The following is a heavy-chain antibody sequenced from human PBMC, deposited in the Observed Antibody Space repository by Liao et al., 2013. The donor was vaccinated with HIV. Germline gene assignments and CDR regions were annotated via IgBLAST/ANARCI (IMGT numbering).Heavy chain of an antibody. CDR2: INHSGST. Sequence: QVQLQQWGAGLLKPSETLSLTCAVYGGSFSGYYWSWIRQPPGKGLEWIGEINHSGSTNYNPSLKSRVTISVDTSKNQFSLKLTSVTAADTAVYYCARGPPVHFSTFYLNYWGQGALVTVSP. D-gene: IGHD2/OR15-2a*01. CDR3: ARGPPVHFSTFYLNY. J-gene: IGHJ4*02. CDR1: GGSFSGYY. V-gene: IGHV4-34*01.